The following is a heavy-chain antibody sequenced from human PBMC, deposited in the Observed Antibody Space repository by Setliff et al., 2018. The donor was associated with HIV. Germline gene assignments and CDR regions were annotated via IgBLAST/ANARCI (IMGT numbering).Heavy chain of an antibody. CDR3: AALKGYSYGRGCFDP. J-gene: IGHJ5*02. Sequence: GGSLRLSCAASGFTFSSYAMSWVRQTPEKGLEWVSIITSGGSTYYADSAKGRFIISRDNSQNTVFLQMNSLRGEDTAVYYCAALKGYSYGRGCFDPWGQGTLVTVSS. V-gene: IGHV3-23*01. CDR1: GFTFSSYA. D-gene: IGHD5-18*01. CDR2: ITSGGST.